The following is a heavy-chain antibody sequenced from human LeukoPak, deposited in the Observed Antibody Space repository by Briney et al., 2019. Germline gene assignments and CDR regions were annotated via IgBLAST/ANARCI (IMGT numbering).Heavy chain of an antibody. CDR2: INPEESEK. Sequence: QAGGSLTLSCSASGFTFNTYWIGWVRQTRGKGLEWVAHINPEESEKNYINSVKGRFTISRDNAKNSLYLQMNSLTDEDTAVYYCVRDKVNGARTGSLFDYWGQGTLVTVSS. J-gene: IGHJ4*02. D-gene: IGHD2-8*01. CDR1: GFTFNTYW. CDR3: VRDKVNGARTGSLFDY. V-gene: IGHV3-7*01.